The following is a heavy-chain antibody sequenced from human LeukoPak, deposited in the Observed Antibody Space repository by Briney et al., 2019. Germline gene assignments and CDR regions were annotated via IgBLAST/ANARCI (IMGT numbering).Heavy chain of an antibody. V-gene: IGHV1-18*01. Sequence: ASVKVSCKASGYTFTSYGISWVRQAPGQGLEWMGWISAYNGNTNYAQKLQGRVTMTTDTSTSTAYMELRSLRSDDAAVYYCARVLLLHDFWSGYYDYHAFDIWGQGTMVTVSS. J-gene: IGHJ3*02. CDR1: GYTFTSYG. CDR2: ISAYNGNT. D-gene: IGHD3-3*01. CDR3: ARVLLLHDFWSGYYDYHAFDI.